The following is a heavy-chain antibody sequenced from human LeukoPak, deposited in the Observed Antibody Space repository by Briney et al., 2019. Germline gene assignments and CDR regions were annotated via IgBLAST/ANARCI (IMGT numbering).Heavy chain of an antibody. CDR3: TRYSSTYNWFDP. D-gene: IGHD6-6*01. CDR2: INSDRSST. Sequence: PGGSLRLSCAASGFTFSSYWMHWVRQAPGKGLVWVSRINSDRSSTSYADSVKGRFTISRDNAKNTLYLQMNSLRAEDTAVYYCTRYSSTYNWFDPWGQGTLVTVSS. CDR1: GFTFSSYW. V-gene: IGHV3-74*01. J-gene: IGHJ5*02.